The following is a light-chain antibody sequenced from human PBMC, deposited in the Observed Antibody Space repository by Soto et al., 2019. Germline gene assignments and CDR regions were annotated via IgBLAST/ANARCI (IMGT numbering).Light chain of an antibody. Sequence: EIVMTQSPATLSVSPGERDTLSCRASQSISSNLAWFQQKPGQAPRLLIYGASTRATGIPARFSGSGSGTEFTLTISSLQPDEFATYYCQQYNSYSITFGQGTRLEIK. CDR1: QSISSN. J-gene: IGKJ5*01. V-gene: IGKV3-15*01. CDR3: QQYNSYSIT. CDR2: GAS.